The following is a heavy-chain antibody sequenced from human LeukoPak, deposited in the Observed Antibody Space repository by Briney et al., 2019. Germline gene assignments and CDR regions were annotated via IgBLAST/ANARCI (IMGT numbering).Heavy chain of an antibody. CDR3: ARDASRVVGATTDFDY. Sequence: GGSLRLSCAASGFTFSNYWMTWVRQAPGKGLEWVANIKQDGSERYYVDSLRGQFTISRDNAKNSLYLQMNSLRAEDTAVYYCARDASRVVGATTDFDYWGQGTLVTVSS. V-gene: IGHV3-7*03. D-gene: IGHD1-26*01. CDR1: GFTFSNYW. J-gene: IGHJ4*02. CDR2: IKQDGSER.